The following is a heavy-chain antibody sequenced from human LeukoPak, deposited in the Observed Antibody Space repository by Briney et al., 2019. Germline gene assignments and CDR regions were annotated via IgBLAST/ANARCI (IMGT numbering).Heavy chain of an antibody. J-gene: IGHJ3*02. CDR2: IIPIFGIA. Sequence: GASVKVSCKASGGTFSSYAISWVRQAPGQGLEWMGRIIPIFGIANYAQKFQGRVTITADKSTSTAYMELSSLRSEDTAVYYCAGGPDFWSGYAAGDAFDIWGQGTMVTVSS. CDR3: AGGPDFWSGYAAGDAFDI. V-gene: IGHV1-69*04. CDR1: GGTFSSYA. D-gene: IGHD3-3*01.